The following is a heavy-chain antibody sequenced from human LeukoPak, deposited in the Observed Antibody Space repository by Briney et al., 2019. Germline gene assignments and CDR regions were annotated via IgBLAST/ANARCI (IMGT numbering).Heavy chain of an antibody. V-gene: IGHV3-74*01. CDR2: ISSDGTST. Sequence: GGSLRLSCAASGFAFSSYWMHWVRQAPGKGLVCVSRISSDGTSTSYADSVKGRFTIPRDNAKNTLYLQMNSLRAEDTAVYYCARGTGYGVFDIWGHGTMVTVSS. CDR3: ARGTGYGVFDI. CDR1: GFAFSSYW. D-gene: IGHD2-8*01. J-gene: IGHJ3*02.